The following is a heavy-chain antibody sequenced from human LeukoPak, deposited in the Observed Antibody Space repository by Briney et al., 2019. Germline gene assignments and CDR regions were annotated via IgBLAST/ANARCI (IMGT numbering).Heavy chain of an antibody. J-gene: IGHJ4*02. V-gene: IGHV4-59*12. Sequence: SETLSLTCTVSGGSISSYYWSWIRQPPGKGLEWIGSIYYSGSTYYNPSLKSRVTISVDTSKNQFSLKLSSVTAADTAVYYCARDHVPRPGYSSSWYPAYFDYWGQGTLVTVSS. D-gene: IGHD6-13*01. CDR1: GGSISSYY. CDR3: ARDHVPRPGYSSSWYPAYFDY. CDR2: IYYSGST.